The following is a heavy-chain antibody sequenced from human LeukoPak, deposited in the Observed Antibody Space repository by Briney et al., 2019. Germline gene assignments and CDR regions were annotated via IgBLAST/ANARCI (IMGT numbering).Heavy chain of an antibody. Sequence: PGGSLRLSCAASGFTFSSYAMHWVRQAPGKGLEWVAVISYDGSNKYYADSVKGRFTISRDNSKNTLYLQMNSLRAEDTAVYYCASGWVGLFDYWGQGTLVTVSS. D-gene: IGHD6-19*01. J-gene: IGHJ4*02. CDR1: GFTFSSYA. V-gene: IGHV3-30*04. CDR3: ASGWVGLFDY. CDR2: ISYDGSNK.